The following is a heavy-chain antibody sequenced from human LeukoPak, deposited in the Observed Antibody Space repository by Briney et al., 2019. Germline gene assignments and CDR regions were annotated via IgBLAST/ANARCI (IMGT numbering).Heavy chain of an antibody. CDR2: INHSGST. CDR3: ARGYCSSTSCPTHYYYMDV. D-gene: IGHD2-2*01. Sequence: SETLSLTCAVYGGSFSVYYWSWIRQPPGKGLEWIGEINHSGSTNYNPSLKSRVTISVDTSKNQFSLKLSSVTAADTAVYYCARGYCSSTSCPTHYYYMDVWGKGTTVTVSS. CDR1: GGSFSVYY. J-gene: IGHJ6*03. V-gene: IGHV4-34*01.